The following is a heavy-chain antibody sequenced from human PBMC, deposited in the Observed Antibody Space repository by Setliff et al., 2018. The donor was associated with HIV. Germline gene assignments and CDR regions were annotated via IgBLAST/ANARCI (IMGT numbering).Heavy chain of an antibody. CDR3: ARAPELYSSGWYYDY. J-gene: IGHJ4*02. V-gene: IGHV1-3*01. CDR1: GYTFTSFA. D-gene: IGHD6-19*01. CDR2: INVGNGDT. Sequence: GASVKVSCKASGYTFTSFAMHWVRQAPGQRLEWMGWINVGNGDTKFSQKFRDRVTITRDASADTVYMELSSLRSEDTAVYYCARAPELYSSGWYYDYWGQGTLVTVSS.